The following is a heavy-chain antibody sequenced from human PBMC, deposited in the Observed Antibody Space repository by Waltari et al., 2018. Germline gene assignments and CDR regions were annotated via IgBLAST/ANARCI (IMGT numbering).Heavy chain of an antibody. J-gene: IGHJ6*02. Sequence: QVQLVQSGAEVKKPGSSVKVSCKASGGTFSSYAISWVRQAPGQGLEWMGGIIPIVGTANYEQKFQGRVTITTDESTSTAYMELSSLRSEDTAVYYCAADPGGLLLDYYYGMDVWGQGTTVTVSS. CDR3: AADPGGLLLDYYYGMDV. CDR2: IIPIVGTA. V-gene: IGHV1-69*05. D-gene: IGHD3-10*01. CDR1: GGTFSSYA.